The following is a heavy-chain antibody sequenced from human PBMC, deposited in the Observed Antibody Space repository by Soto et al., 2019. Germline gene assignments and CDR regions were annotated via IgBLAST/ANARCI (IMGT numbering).Heavy chain of an antibody. CDR3: ARGGRGYEFDY. CDR2: ISSNGGST. D-gene: IGHD5-12*01. J-gene: IGHJ4*02. CDR1: GFTFSRYA. Sequence: GSLRLSCSASGFTFSRYAIHWVRQAPGKGLEYVSAISSNGGSTYYADSVKGRFTISRDNSKSTLYLQMGSLRAEDMAVYYCARGGRGYEFDYWGQGTLVTVSS. V-gene: IGHV3-64*02.